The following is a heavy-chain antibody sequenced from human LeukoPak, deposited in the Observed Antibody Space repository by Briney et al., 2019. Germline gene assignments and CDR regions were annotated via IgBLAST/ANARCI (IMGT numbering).Heavy chain of an antibody. J-gene: IGHJ4*02. D-gene: IGHD2-21*02. V-gene: IGHV1-18*01. CDR3: ARRSIVLVTAISEDY. CDR2: IIAYNGNT. CDR1: GYTFTSYG. Sequence: ASVKVSCKASGYTFTSYGISWVRQAPGQGLEWMGWIIAYNGNTNYAQKVQGRVTMTTDTYTSTAYMELRSLRSDDTAVYYCARRSIVLVTAISEDYWGQGTLVTVSS.